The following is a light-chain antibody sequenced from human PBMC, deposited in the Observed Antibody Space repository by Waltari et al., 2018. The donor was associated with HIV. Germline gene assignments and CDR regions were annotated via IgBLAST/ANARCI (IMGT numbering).Light chain of an antibody. V-gene: IGLV2-14*01. CDR3: SSYTVPGTL. CDR1: SSDIGAYNY. CDR2: DVS. J-gene: IGLJ1*01. Sequence: SALTQPASVSGSPGQSITISCTGTSSDIGAYNYVSWYQQYPGKANKLMIYDVSNRPSGVSTRFSGSKSGNTASLTISGLQAEDEADYYCSSYTVPGTLFGTGTRVTVL.